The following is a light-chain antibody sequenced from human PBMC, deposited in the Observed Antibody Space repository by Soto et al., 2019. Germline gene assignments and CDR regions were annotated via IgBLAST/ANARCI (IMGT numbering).Light chain of an antibody. J-gene: IGLJ2*01. CDR1: NIEGKS. Sequence: SYELTQTPSVSVAPGQTASITCGGSNIEGKSVHWYQQKPGQAPVLVVSDDGDRPSGIPERFSGSKSENTATLTFTRVEAGDEADYFCQVWETSSDHPVVFGGGTQLTVL. CDR2: DDG. V-gene: IGLV3-21*02. CDR3: QVWETSSDHPVV.